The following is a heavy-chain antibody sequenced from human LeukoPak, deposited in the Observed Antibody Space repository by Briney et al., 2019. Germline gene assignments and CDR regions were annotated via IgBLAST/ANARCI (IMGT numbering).Heavy chain of an antibody. CDR3: ARDQGYFYDSSGHSPLEY. CDR2: INWNGGTR. V-gene: IGHV3-20*04. J-gene: IGHJ4*02. Sequence: RPGGSLRLSCAGSGFTFDDYGMAWVRQVQGKGLEWVAGINWNGGTRGYADSVRGRFTISRDNAKNSLDLQMDSLRVEDTALYYCARDQGYFYDSSGHSPLEYWGRGTLATVSS. CDR1: GFTFDDYG. D-gene: IGHD3-22*01.